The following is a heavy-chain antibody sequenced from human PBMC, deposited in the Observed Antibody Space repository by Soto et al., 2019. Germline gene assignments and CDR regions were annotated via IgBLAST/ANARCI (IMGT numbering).Heavy chain of an antibody. Sequence: LRLSCAAPGFTFSSYSMNWVRQAPGKGLEWVSYISNSSSTIYYADSVKGRFTISRDNAKNSLYLQMNSLRDEDTAVYYCARDSPGRYCSSTSCPRMDVWGQGTTVTVSS. V-gene: IGHV3-48*02. CDR3: ARDSPGRYCSSTSCPRMDV. CDR1: GFTFSSYS. CDR2: ISNSSSTI. D-gene: IGHD2-2*01. J-gene: IGHJ6*02.